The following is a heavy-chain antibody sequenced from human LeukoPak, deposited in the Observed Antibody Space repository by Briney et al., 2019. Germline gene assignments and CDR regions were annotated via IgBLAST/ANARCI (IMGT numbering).Heavy chain of an antibody. CDR3: ARETTVTSGYYPRTDLDY. V-gene: IGHV3-48*04. J-gene: IGHJ4*02. CDR1: GFTFSSYS. D-gene: IGHD3-22*01. Sequence: PGGSLRLSCAASGFTFSSYSLNWVRQAPGKGLEWISYISSTGTTIYYADSVKGRFTISRDNTKNSVYLQMNSLRAEDTALYYCARETTVTSGYYPRTDLDYWGQGTLVTVSS. CDR2: ISSTGTTI.